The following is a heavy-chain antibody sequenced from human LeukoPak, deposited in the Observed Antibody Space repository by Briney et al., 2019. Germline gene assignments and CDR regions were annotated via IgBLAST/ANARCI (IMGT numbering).Heavy chain of an antibody. CDR3: ARGTAEGYTYGRYYFDY. J-gene: IGHJ4*02. V-gene: IGHV1-2*02. D-gene: IGHD5-18*01. Sequence: ASVKVSCKASGYTFTGYYMHWVRQAPGQGLEWMGWINPNSGGTDYAQKFQGRVTMTRDTSITTAYMELRRLRSDDTAGYYCARGTAEGYTYGRYYFDYWGQGTLVTVSS. CDR1: GYTFTGYY. CDR2: INPNSGGT.